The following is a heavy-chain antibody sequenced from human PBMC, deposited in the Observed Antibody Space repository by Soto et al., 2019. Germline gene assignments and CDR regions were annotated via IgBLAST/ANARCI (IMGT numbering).Heavy chain of an antibody. CDR3: ARDPGSDFWSGVFDP. CDR2: ITSDGKKT. V-gene: IGHV3-30*04. D-gene: IGHD3-3*01. CDR1: GFSFASFA. Sequence: GGSLRLSCVASGFSFASFAMHWGRQTPGGGPEWVASITSDGKKTYYADFAKGRVTISRDNAKNRIFLEVHRPGPEDTAVYFCARDPGSDFWSGVFDPWGQGTVVTVSS. J-gene: IGHJ5*02.